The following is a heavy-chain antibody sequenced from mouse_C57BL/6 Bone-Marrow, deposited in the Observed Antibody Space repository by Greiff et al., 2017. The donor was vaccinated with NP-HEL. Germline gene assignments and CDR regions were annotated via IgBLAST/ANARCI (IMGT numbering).Heavy chain of an antibody. CDR2: SRNKANDYTT. CDR1: GFTFSDFY. CDR3: ARDANDGSSYAEYFDV. D-gene: IGHD1-1*01. V-gene: IGHV7-1*01. J-gene: IGHJ1*03. Sequence: EVKLMESGGGLVQSGRSLRLSCATSGFTFSDFYMEWVRQAPGKGLEWIAASRNKANDYTTEYSASVKGRFIVSRDTSQSILYLQMNALRAEDTAIYYCARDANDGSSYAEYFDVWGTGTTVTVSS.